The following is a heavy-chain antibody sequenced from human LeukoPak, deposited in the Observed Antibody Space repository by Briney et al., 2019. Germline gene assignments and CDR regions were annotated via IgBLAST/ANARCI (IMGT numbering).Heavy chain of an antibody. CDR1: GYTFTSYD. J-gene: IGHJ4*02. D-gene: IGHD3-22*01. Sequence: GASVKVSCKASGYTFTSYDINWVRQATGQGLEWMGWMNPNSGNTGYAQKFQGRVTITRNTSISTAYMELSSLRSEDTAVYYCARGIWFFGVSSGYYYGYWGQGTLVTVSS. CDR2: MNPNSGNT. V-gene: IGHV1-8*03. CDR3: ARGIWFFGVSSGYYYGY.